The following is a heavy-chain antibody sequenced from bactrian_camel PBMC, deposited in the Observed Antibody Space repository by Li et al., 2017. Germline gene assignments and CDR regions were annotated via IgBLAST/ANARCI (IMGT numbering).Heavy chain of an antibody. CDR3: AAGQGVGWCLDVIRVGAEADFDY. Sequence: HVQLVESGGGSVQVGGSLRLSCVVSQLTYQCGDMSWYRQASGQSREFVSSIDSNGSGTYADSVKGRFTISEDNAKNSLYLQMNSLKPEDTAMYYCAAGQGVGWCLDVIRVGAEADFDYWGQGTQVTVS. D-gene: IGHD5*01. CDR2: IDSNGSGT. V-gene: IGHV3-2*01. J-gene: IGHJ6*01. CDR1: QLTYQCGD.